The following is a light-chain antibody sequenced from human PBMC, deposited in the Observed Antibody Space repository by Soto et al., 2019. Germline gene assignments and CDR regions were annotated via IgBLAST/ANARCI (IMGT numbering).Light chain of an antibody. CDR1: QSVNSNH. J-gene: IGKJ1*01. CDR3: HQFGSSPQT. Sequence: EIVLTQSPGTLSLSPGERATLSCRASQSVNSNHIAWYQQKPGQAPRLLIYGPSSRATGSPERFSGSGSGTDFTLSISRREPEDFAVYFCHQFGSSPQTFGHGTKVEIK. CDR2: GPS. V-gene: IGKV3-20*01.